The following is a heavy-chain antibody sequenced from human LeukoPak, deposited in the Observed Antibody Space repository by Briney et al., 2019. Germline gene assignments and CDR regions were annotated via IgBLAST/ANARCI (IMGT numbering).Heavy chain of an antibody. D-gene: IGHD5-24*01. CDR3: ARELGVATIAFDI. CDR1: GGTFSSYA. Sequence: GSSVNVSCTASGGTFSSYAISWVRQAPGQGLEWMGGIIPIFGTANYAQKFQGRVTITADESTSTAYMELSSLRSEDTAVYYCARELGVATIAFDIWGQGTMVTVSS. CDR2: IIPIFGTA. V-gene: IGHV1-69*01. J-gene: IGHJ3*02.